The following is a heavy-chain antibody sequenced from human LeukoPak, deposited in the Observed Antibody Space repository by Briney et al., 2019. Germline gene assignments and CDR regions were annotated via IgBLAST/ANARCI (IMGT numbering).Heavy chain of an antibody. V-gene: IGHV1-2*04. J-gene: IGHJ4*02. CDR3: ARTHPTECSGDWYEN. Sequence: ASVKVSRKASGYTFITYYMHWVRQAPGQGLALMGWINPNSGGTKYAQKFQNWVTMTRDTSTRTAYMELSKLRSDDTAVYYLARTHPTECSGDWYENWGQGTLVTVSS. CDR2: INPNSGGT. D-gene: IGHD2-21*02. CDR1: GYTFITYY.